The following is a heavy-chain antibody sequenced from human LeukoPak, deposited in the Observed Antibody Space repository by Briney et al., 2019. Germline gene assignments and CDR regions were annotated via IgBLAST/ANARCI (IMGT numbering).Heavy chain of an antibody. D-gene: IGHD3-22*01. V-gene: IGHV3-48*03. J-gene: IGHJ3*02. CDR3: ARDPYSRDFDAFDI. Sequence: GGSLRLSCAASGFTFSSYEMNWVRQAPGKGLEWVSHISSSGSTIYPADSVKGRFTISRDNAKNSLYLQMNSLRAEDTAVYYCARDPYSRDFDAFDIWGQGRMVTVSS. CDR1: GFTFSSYE. CDR2: ISSSGSTI.